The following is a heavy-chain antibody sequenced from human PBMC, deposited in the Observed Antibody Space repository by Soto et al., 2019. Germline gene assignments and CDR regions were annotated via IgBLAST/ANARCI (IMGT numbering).Heavy chain of an antibody. CDR3: TTSPHRDSERVFV. CDR2: IKQDGTEK. V-gene: IGHV3-7*01. D-gene: IGHD1-26*01. J-gene: IGHJ6*02. Sequence: GGSLRLSCAASGFTFSTYWVSWVRRTPGKGLEWVANIKQDGTEKYYVDSVRGRLTVSRDNAKSSLYLQMNSLRVEDTAVYYCTTSPHRDSERVFVWGQGTTVTVSS. CDR1: GFTFSTYW.